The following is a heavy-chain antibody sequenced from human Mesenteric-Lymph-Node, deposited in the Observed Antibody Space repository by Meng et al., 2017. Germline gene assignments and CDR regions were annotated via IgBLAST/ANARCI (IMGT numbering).Heavy chain of an antibody. CDR3: AHRPGYSRGWAPFNY. CDR1: GFSLSTSGVG. CDR2: IFWDDDK. V-gene: IGHV2-5*02. Sequence: QITLKESGPTLGKPTQTLTLTCTFSGFSLSTSGVGVGWIRQPPGKALEWLAFIFWDDDKRHSPSLKSRLTITKDTSKNQVVLTLTNMDPVDTATYYCAHRPGYSRGWAPFNYWGQGALVTVSS. D-gene: IGHD6-19*01. J-gene: IGHJ4*02.